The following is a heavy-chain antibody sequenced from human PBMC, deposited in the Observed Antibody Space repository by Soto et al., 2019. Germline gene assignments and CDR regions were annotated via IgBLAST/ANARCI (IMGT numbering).Heavy chain of an antibody. D-gene: IGHD3-10*01. V-gene: IGHV3-33*01. J-gene: IGHJ4*02. CDR2: IWHDGSKK. CDR3: LGGRSFGHY. Sequence: QVQLVDSGGGVVQPGRSLRLSCAASGFSFSNYGMQWVRQAPGKGLEWVALIWHDGSKKYYADSVKGRFTISRDKSQKTLYVLRNSLGVEAKAVIYYLGGRSFGHYWGQGNLVTVSP. CDR1: GFSFSNYG.